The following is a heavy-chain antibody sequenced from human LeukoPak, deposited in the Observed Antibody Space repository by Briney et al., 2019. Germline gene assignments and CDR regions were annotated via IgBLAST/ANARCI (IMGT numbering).Heavy chain of an antibody. Sequence: GGSLRLSCTASGFTFSSYAMNWVRQAPGKGLEWVSGIGAGGTFTYYADSVKGRFTIFRDNSRNTLYLQMNSLRAEDTAVYYCAKTSDYYFSFDYWGQGTLDTVSS. J-gene: IGHJ4*02. V-gene: IGHV3-23*01. CDR2: IGAGGTFT. D-gene: IGHD3-22*01. CDR3: AKTSDYYFSFDY. CDR1: GFTFSSYA.